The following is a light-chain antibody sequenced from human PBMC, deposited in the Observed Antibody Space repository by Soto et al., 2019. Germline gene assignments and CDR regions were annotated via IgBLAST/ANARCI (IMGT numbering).Light chain of an antibody. V-gene: IGKV1-9*01. CDR3: QQRFTIPKT. Sequence: DIQLTQSPSFLSGSGGDKVTITCRASQALSNYLAWYQQKPGKAPDLLIYSASTLQSGVPSRFSGSGSETEFSLTISSLKIEDLATYDGQQRFTIPKTFGQGTKVDIK. CDR1: QALSNY. CDR2: SAS. J-gene: IGKJ2*01.